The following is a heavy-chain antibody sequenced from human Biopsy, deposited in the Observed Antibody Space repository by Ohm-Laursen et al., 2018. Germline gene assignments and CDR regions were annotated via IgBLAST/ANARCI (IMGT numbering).Heavy chain of an antibody. V-gene: IGHV1-69*01. Sequence: SSVKASCKASGGPFSSYAVTWVRQAPGQGLEWMGGIIGMFGTANYAQKFQGRVTITADESTSTAYMELSNLRSDDTAVYYCARDALGGGSYRFFYWGQGSLVTVSS. J-gene: IGHJ4*02. CDR3: ARDALGGGSYRFFY. CDR1: GGPFSSYA. D-gene: IGHD1-26*01. CDR2: IIGMFGTA.